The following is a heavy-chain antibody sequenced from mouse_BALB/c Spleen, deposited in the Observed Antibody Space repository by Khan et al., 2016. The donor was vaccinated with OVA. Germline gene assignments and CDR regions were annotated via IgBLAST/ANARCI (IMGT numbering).Heavy chain of an antibody. V-gene: IGHV1S81*02. Sequence: QVQLKQSGAELVKPGASVKLSCKASGYTFTSYYMYWVKQRPGQGLEWIGEINPSDGDTNFNEKFKIKATLTVDKSSSTAYMQLSSLTSEDSAVYYCTRSGDGTFAYWGQGTRVTVSA. CDR1: GYTFTSYY. CDR2: INPSDGDT. J-gene: IGHJ3*01. CDR3: TRSGDGTFAY. D-gene: IGHD2-1*01.